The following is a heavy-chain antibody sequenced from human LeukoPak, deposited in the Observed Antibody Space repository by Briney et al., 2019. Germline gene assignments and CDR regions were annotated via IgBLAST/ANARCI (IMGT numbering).Heavy chain of an antibody. V-gene: IGHV3-53*01. CDR3: ARGRPHFDY. D-gene: IGHD6-6*01. Sequence: GGSLRLSCEVSGFTVSSNYMSWVRQAPGKGLEWVSVIHSGGSTYYADSVKGRFTISRDNSKNTLDLQMNSLRAEDTAVYYCARGRPHFDYWGQGTLVTVSS. CDR2: IHSGGST. J-gene: IGHJ4*02. CDR1: GFTVSSNY.